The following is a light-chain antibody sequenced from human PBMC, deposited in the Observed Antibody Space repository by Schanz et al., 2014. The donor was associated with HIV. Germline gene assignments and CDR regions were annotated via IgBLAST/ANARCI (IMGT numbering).Light chain of an antibody. CDR1: QSVSSD. CDR3: QQYATSAFT. CDR2: GAS. Sequence: EIVLTQSPGTLSLSPGERATLSCRARQSVSSDLAWYQQKPGQAPRLLISGASSRATGIPDRFSGSGSGTDFSLTISRLEPEDFAVYFCQQYATSAFTFGPGTKVDIK. J-gene: IGKJ3*01. V-gene: IGKV3-20*01.